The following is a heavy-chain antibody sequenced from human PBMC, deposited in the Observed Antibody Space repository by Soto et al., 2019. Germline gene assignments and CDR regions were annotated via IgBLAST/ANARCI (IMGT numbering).Heavy chain of an antibody. J-gene: IGHJ6*02. CDR2: ISAYNGNT. Sequence: GAVHVSCKASGYTFTSYGISWVRQPPGQGREGMGWISAYNGNTNCTKKLQDRVTMTTDTSTSTAYMELRRLRSNDTAVYYCAREGIAAAGCAYYYYGMDIWGQGTTVTVSS. CDR1: GYTFTSYG. CDR3: AREGIAAAGCAYYYYGMDI. V-gene: IGHV1-18*04. D-gene: IGHD6-13*01.